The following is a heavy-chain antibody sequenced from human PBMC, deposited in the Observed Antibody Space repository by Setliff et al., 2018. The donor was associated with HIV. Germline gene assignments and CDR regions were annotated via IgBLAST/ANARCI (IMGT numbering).Heavy chain of an antibody. Sequence: SGGSLRLSCAASGFTLHEYTMTWVRQAPGKGLEWICGISWSGDSTNYADSVKGRFTISRDNAKNSLFLEMTNLRAEDTAVYYCAQDRNFPKDVFDIWGQGTMVTVSS. CDR2: ISWSGDST. J-gene: IGHJ3*02. D-gene: IGHD2-15*01. CDR3: AQDRNFPKDVFDI. V-gene: IGHV3-20*04. CDR1: GFTLHEYT.